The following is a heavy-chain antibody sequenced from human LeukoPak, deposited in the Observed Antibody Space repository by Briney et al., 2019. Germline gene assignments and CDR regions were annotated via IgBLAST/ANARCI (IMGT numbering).Heavy chain of an antibody. CDR1: GYSFNTYW. CDR2: VYPDDSDT. Sequence: PGESLRISCKASGYSFNTYWIAWVRQMPGKGLEWMGVVYPDDSDTTYSPSFEGQVTISVDKSVSTAYLQWTSLKASDTAMYYCARHVAASRIGRIRIRDYWSVDVWGKGTTVIVSS. J-gene: IGHJ6*04. CDR3: ARHVAASRIGRIRIRDYWSVDV. D-gene: IGHD2-8*02. V-gene: IGHV5-51*01.